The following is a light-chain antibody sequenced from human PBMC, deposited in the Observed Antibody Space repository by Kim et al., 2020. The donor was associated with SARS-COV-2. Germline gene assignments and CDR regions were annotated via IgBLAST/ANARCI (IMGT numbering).Light chain of an antibody. J-gene: IGLJ2*01. CDR3: QVWDSSSDHPV. Sequence: QGKTARITCGGNNIGSKSVLWYQPKPGQAPALVIYYDSDRPSGIPERFSGSNSGNTATLTISRVEAGDEADYYCQVWDSSSDHPVFGGGTQLTVL. CDR2: YDS. V-gene: IGLV3-21*04. CDR1: NIGSKS.